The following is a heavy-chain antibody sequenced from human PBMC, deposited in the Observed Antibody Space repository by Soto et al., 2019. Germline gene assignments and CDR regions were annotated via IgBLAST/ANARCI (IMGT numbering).Heavy chain of an antibody. V-gene: IGHV4-59*08. CDR2: IYYSGST. CDR1: GGSIGSYY. D-gene: IGHD3-16*01. Sequence: QVQLQESGPGLVKPSETLSLTCSVSGGSIGSYYWSWIRQPPGKGLEWIGYIYYSGSTNYNPSLKSRVTISVDTSKNLFSLKLRSVTAADKAVYYCARGGWTQIDYWGQRNLVTV. J-gene: IGHJ4*02. CDR3: ARGGWTQIDY.